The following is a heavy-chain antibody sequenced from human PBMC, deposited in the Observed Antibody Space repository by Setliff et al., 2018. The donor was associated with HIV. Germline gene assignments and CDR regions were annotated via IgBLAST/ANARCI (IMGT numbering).Heavy chain of an antibody. J-gene: IGHJ4*02. V-gene: IGHV1-2*02. D-gene: IGHD5-12*01. CDR2: IDPHTGGP. CDR3: ARDANYGSSGYDREYFDY. CDR1: GYTFTAYY. Sequence: ASVKVSFKASGYTFTAYYIHWVRQAPGQGLEWMGWIDPHTGGPQYSQKFLGRVTMTRDTSISTVYMELTSLRSDDTAIYYCARDANYGSSGYDREYFDYWGQGTLVTVSS.